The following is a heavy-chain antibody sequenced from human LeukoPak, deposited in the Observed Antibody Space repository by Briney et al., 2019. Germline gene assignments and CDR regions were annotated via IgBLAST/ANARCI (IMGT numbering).Heavy chain of an antibody. Sequence: PSETLSLTCTVSGGSISSSSYYWGWIRQPPGKGLEWIGSIYYSGSTYYNPSLKSRVTISVDTSKNQFSLKLSSVTAADTAVYYCATQAAVNRIFDYWGQGTLVTVSS. CDR3: ATQAAVNRIFDY. V-gene: IGHV4-39*01. J-gene: IGHJ4*02. CDR1: GGSISSSSYY. D-gene: IGHD1-14*01. CDR2: IYYSGST.